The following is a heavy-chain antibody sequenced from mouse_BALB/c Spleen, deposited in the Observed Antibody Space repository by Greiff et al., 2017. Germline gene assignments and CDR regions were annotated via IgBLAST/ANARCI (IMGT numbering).Heavy chain of an antibody. Sequence: EVQLQESGGGLVQPGGSLKLSCAASGFTFSSYGMSWVRQTPDKRLELVATINSNGGSTYYPDSVKGRFTISRDNAKNTLYLQMSSLKSEDTAMYYCARDLSAWFAYWGQGTLVTVSA. J-gene: IGHJ3*01. CDR3: ARDLSAWFAY. V-gene: IGHV5-6-3*01. CDR1: GFTFSSYG. CDR2: INSNGGST.